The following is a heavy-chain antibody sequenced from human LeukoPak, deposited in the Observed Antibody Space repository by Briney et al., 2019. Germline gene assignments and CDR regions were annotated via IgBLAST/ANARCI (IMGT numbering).Heavy chain of an antibody. CDR3: ARVGDGDDAFDI. CDR1: GGSISSYY. CDR2: IYYSGST. V-gene: IGHV4-59*01. Sequence: SETLSLTCTVSGGSISSYYWSWIRQPPGKGLEWIGYIYYSGSTNYNPSLKSRVTISVDTSKNQFSLKLSSVTAADTAVYYCARVGDGDDAFDIWGQETMVTVSS. D-gene: IGHD3-10*01. J-gene: IGHJ3*02.